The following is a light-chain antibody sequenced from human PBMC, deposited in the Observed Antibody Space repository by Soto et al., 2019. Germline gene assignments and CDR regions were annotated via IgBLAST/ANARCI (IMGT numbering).Light chain of an antibody. CDR3: QKYNSAPYT. Sequence: DIQMTQSPSSLSASVGDRGTITCRASQGIINYLAWYQQKPGKVPKLLIYAASTLQSGVPYQFSGSGSGTDFTLTISSLQPEDVATYYCQKYNSAPYTFGQGTKLKIK. CDR2: AAS. J-gene: IGKJ2*01. V-gene: IGKV1-27*01. CDR1: QGIINY.